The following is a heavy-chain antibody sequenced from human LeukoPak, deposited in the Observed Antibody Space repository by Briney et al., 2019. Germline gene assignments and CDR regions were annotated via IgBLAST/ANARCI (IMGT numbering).Heavy chain of an antibody. Sequence: SETLSLTCAVYGGSLSGYYWSWIRQPPGKGLEWIGEINHSGSTNYNPSLKSRVTISVDTSKNQFSLKLSSVTAADTAVYYCARGLKRLLWFGELLTHNWFDPWGQGTLVTVSS. V-gene: IGHV4-34*01. CDR1: GGSLSGYY. CDR3: ARGLKRLLWFGELLTHNWFDP. CDR2: INHSGST. D-gene: IGHD3-10*01. J-gene: IGHJ5*02.